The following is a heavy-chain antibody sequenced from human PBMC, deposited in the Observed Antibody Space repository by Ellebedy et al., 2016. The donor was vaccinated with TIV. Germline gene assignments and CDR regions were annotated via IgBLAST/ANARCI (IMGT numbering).Heavy chain of an antibody. J-gene: IGHJ4*02. CDR1: GSTFSSNW. D-gene: IGHD2-8*01. Sequence: PGGSLRLSCAASGSTFSSNWMHWVRQAPGKGLEWVSDISGSGGRAEYADSVKGRFTISRDNSKNTLYLQMNSLRAEDTALYYCAKDQTPSDGIYYFDYWGQGALVTVSS. V-gene: IGHV3-23*01. CDR2: ISGSGGRA. CDR3: AKDQTPSDGIYYFDY.